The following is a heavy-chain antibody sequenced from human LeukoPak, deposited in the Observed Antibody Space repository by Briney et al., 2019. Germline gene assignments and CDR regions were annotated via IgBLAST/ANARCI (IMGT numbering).Heavy chain of an antibody. CDR1: GFTFSSYA. CDR3: ARGGKLEPTAMPT. V-gene: IGHV3-30*04. Sequence: GGSLRLSCAASGFTFSSYAMHWVRQAPGKGLEWVAVISYDGSNKYYADSVKGRFTISRDNAKSMLYLQINSLRVEDTAIYYCARGGKLEPTAMPTWGQGSLVVVSS. CDR2: ISYDGSNK. J-gene: IGHJ5*02. D-gene: IGHD2-2*01.